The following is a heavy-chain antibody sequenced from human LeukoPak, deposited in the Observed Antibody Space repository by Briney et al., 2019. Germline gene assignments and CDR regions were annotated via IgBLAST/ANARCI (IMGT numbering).Heavy chain of an antibody. CDR2: IYSSGNT. V-gene: IGHV4-4*07. D-gene: IGHD2-2*01. CDR1: GGSISNYH. CDR3: TRGVVPGAVVGFDP. Sequence: PSETLSLTCTVSGGSISNYHWSWIRQPAGKGLEWIGRIYSSGNTNYNPSLKSRVTISVDTSKNQFSLKLSSVTAADTAVYYCTRGVVPGAVVGFDPWGQGTLVTVSS. J-gene: IGHJ5*02.